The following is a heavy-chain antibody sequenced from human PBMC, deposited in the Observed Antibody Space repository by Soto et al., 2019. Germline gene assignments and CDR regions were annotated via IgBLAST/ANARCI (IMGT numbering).Heavy chain of an antibody. CDR3: ARRFDFCSSTSCSEYFQH. Sequence: GESLKISCKGSGYSFTSYWIGWVRQMPGKGLEWMGIIYPGDSDTRYSPAFQGQVTISADKSSSTAYLQWSSLKASDTAMSYCARRFDFCSSTSCSEYFQHWGHGTLVTVSS. D-gene: IGHD2-2*01. J-gene: IGHJ1*01. V-gene: IGHV5-51*01. CDR2: IYPGDSDT. CDR1: GYSFTSYW.